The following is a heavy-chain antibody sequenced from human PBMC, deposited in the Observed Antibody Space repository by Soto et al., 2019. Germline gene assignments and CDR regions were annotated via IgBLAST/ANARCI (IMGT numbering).Heavy chain of an antibody. CDR1: GGSFSGYY. CDR2: INHSGST. V-gene: IGHV4-34*01. CDR3: ARASYYYGSGELDV. J-gene: IGHJ6*03. Sequence: SETLSLTCAVYGGSFSGYYWSWIRQPPGKGLEWIGEINHSGSTNYNPSLKSRDTISVDTSKNQLSLKLSSVTAADTAVYYCARASYYYGSGELDVWGKGTTVT. D-gene: IGHD3-10*01.